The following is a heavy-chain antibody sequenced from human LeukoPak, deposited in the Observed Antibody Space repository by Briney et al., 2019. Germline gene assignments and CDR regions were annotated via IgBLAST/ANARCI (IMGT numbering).Heavy chain of an antibody. CDR1: GGSISGFY. D-gene: IGHD6-6*01. CDR3: ARVTKAARRREYYYYYVDV. CDR2: MSNNGAT. Sequence: SETLSLTCTVSGGSISGFYWSWIRQPPGKGLEWIGYMSNNGATTYNPSLKSRVTISIDMSNNHFSLTLKSVTAADKAVYYCARVTKAARRREYYYYYVDVWGKGTTVTVSS. J-gene: IGHJ6*03. V-gene: IGHV4-59*01.